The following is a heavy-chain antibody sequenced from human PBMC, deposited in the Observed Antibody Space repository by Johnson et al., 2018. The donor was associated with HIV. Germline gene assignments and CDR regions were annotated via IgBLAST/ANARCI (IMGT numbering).Heavy chain of an antibody. CDR3: AKVPPDAFDI. J-gene: IGHJ3*02. V-gene: IGHV3-7*05. CDR1: GFTFSSYW. Sequence: VQLVESGGGLVQPGGSLRLSCAASGFTFSSYWMSWVRQAQGKGLEWVASIKQDGSEKYYVDSVKGRFTISRDNAKNSLYLQVNSLRAEDTAVYYCAKVPPDAFDIWGQGTMVTVSS. CDR2: IKQDGSEK.